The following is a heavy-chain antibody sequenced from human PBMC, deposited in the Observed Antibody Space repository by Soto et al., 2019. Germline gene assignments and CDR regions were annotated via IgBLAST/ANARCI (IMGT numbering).Heavy chain of an antibody. Sequence: EVQLVESGGGLVKPGGSLRLSCAASGFTFSSYSMNWVRQAPGKGLEWVSSISSSSSYIYYADSVKGRFTISRDNAKNSLYLKMNSRRAEDTAVYYCASTSYSSSWGGGHDYWGQGTLVTVSS. CDR2: ISSSSSYI. D-gene: IGHD6-13*01. J-gene: IGHJ4*02. CDR1: GFTFSSYS. CDR3: ASTSYSSSWGGGHDY. V-gene: IGHV3-21*01.